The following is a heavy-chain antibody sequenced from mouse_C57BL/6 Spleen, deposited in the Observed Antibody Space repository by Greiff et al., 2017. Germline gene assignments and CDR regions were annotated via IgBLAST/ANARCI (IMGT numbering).Heavy chain of an antibody. CDR1: GYTFTSYW. J-gene: IGHJ4*01. Sequence: QVQLQQPGAELVMPGASVKLSCKASGYTFTSYWMHWVKQRPGQGLEWIGEIDPSDSYPHYNQKFKGKSTLTVDKSSSTAYMPLSSLTSEDSAVYYCARATVVADYYAMDYWGQGTSVTVSS. CDR3: ARATVVADYYAMDY. D-gene: IGHD1-1*01. CDR2: IDPSDSYP. V-gene: IGHV1-69*01.